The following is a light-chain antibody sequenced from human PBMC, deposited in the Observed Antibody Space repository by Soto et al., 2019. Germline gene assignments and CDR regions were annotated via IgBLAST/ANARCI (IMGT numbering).Light chain of an antibody. CDR1: QSVTSN. J-gene: IGKJ1*01. CDR2: YIY. Sequence: EVVMRQSPATLSVSPGEGATLSCRASQSVTSNLAWYQQKPGQAHRLLIYYIYTRATGIQARFSGSRSGPDFTLTISSLQPEDFATYYCKQSYSSPPTFGQGTKVDIK. V-gene: IGKV3D-15*01. CDR3: KQSYSSPPT.